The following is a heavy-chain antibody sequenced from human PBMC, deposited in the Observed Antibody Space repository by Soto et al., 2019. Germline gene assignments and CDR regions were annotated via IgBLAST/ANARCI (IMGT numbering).Heavy chain of an antibody. J-gene: IGHJ4*02. CDR1: GFTFSSYG. CDR2: ISYDGSNK. D-gene: IGHD3-22*01. Sequence: PGGSLRLSCAASGFTFSSYGMHWVRQAPGKGLEWVAVISYDGSNKYYADSVKGRFTISRDNSKNTLYLQMNCLRAEDTAVYYCAKDRDYYYSSGPFNYWGQGTLVTVSS. CDR3: AKDRDYYYSSGPFNY. V-gene: IGHV3-30*18.